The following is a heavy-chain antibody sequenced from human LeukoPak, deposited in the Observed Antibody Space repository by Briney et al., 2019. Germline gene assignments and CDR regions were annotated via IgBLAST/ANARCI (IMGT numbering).Heavy chain of an antibody. D-gene: IGHD4-17*01. J-gene: IGHJ6*03. CDR1: GGYIGSYY. V-gene: IGHV4-4*07. CDR3: AREGDYGDYSKSFYYMDV. CDR2: IYTSENT. Sequence: PETLSLTCTVSGGYIGSYYWSWIRQPAGKGLEWIGRIYTSENTDYNPSLKSRVTMSVDMSTSQFSLRLTSVTAADTAVYYCAREGDYGDYSKSFYYMDVWGKGTTVTVSS.